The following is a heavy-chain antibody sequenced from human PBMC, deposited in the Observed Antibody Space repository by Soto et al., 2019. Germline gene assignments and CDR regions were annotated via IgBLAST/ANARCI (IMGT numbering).Heavy chain of an antibody. V-gene: IGHV4-34*01. CDR2: INHSGRT. D-gene: IGHD5-18*01. CDR1: GGSFSGYY. Sequence: QVQLQQWGAGLLKPSETLSLTCAVYGGSFSGYYWSWIRQPPGKGLEWIGEINHSGRTNYHPSIRSRVTISVDTSKNSFSLKLSSVTAADTAVYYCARFAPSRGYRTINAFDIWGQGTMVTVSS. J-gene: IGHJ3*02. CDR3: ARFAPSRGYRTINAFDI.